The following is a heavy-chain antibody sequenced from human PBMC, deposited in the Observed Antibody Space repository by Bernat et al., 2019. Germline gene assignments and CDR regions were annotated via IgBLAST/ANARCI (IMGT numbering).Heavy chain of an antibody. V-gene: IGHV3-9*01. Sequence: VQLVESGGGVVQPGRSLRLSCAASGFTFDDYAMHWVRQAPGKGLEWVSGISWNSGSIGYADSVKGRFTISRDNAKNSLYLQMNSLRAEDTALYYCAKDHSSSWGLNWFDPWGQGTLVTVSS. CDR2: ISWNSGSI. CDR3: AKDHSSSWGLNWFDP. CDR1: GFTFDDYA. J-gene: IGHJ5*02. D-gene: IGHD6-13*01.